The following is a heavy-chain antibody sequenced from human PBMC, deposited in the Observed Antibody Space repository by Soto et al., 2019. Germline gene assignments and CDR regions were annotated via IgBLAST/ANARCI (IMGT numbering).Heavy chain of an antibody. CDR3: ARISSWIGFGY. V-gene: IGHV5-51*01. Sequence: GEALKISCKGSGYSFNRYSIGWVRQMPGKGLEWMGIIYPGDSDTRYSPSFQGQVTISADKSISTAYLQWSSLKASVTAIYYSARISSWIGFGYWGQGTLVTVPS. CDR2: IYPGDSDT. D-gene: IGHD1-1*01. CDR1: GYSFNRYS. J-gene: IGHJ4*02.